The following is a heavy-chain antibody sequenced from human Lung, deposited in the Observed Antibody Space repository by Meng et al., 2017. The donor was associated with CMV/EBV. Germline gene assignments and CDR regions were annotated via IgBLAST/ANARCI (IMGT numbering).Heavy chain of an antibody. CDR2: INHSGST. V-gene: IGHV4-34*01. J-gene: IGHJ4*02. D-gene: IGHD6-13*01. Sequence: LSCAVYGGSFSGYYWSWIRQPPGKGLEWIGEINHSGSTNYNPSLKSRVTISVDTSKNQFSLKLSSVTAADTAVYYCASIAAAGDTPFDYWGQGTXVTVSS. CDR1: GGSFSGYY. CDR3: ASIAAAGDTPFDY.